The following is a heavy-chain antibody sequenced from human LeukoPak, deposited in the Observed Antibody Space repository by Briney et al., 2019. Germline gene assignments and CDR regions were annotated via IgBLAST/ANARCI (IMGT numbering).Heavy chain of an antibody. CDR3: AYSYSVGGDYYYGMDV. J-gene: IGHJ6*02. Sequence: ASVKVSCKASGYTFTNYGISWVRQAPGQGLEWMGWISAYNGNTNYAQKLQGRVTMTTDTSTSTAYMELRSLRSDDTAVYYCAYSYSVGGDYYYGMDVWGQGTTVTVSS. CDR1: GYTFTNYG. CDR2: ISAYNGNT. D-gene: IGHD2-15*01. V-gene: IGHV1-18*04.